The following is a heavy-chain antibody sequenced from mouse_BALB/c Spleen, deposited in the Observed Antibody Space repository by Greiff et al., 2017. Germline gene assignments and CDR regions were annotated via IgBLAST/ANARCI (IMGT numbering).Heavy chain of an antibody. V-gene: IGHV5-6-5*01. D-gene: IGHD2-3*01. J-gene: IGHJ3*01. CDR1: GFTFSSYA. CDR3: ARAIYDGYSWFAY. CDR2: ISSGGST. Sequence: EVQVVESGGGLVKPGGSLKLSCAASGFTFSSYAMSWVRQTPEKRLEWVASISSGGSTYYPDSVKGRFTISRDNARNILYLQMSSLRSEDTAMYYCARAIYDGYSWFAYWGQGTLVTVSA.